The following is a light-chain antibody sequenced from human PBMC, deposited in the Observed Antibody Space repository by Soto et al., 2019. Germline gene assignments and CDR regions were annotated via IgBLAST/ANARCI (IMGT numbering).Light chain of an antibody. CDR3: QQYGSSPRT. V-gene: IGKV3-20*01. CDR1: QSVSSSY. Sequence: EIVLTQSPGTLSLSPGERATLXXXXSQSVSSSYLAWYQQKPGQAPRLLIYGASSRATGIPDRFSGSGSGTDFTLTISRLEPEDFTVYYCQQYGSSPRTFGQGTKVDIK. J-gene: IGKJ1*01. CDR2: GAS.